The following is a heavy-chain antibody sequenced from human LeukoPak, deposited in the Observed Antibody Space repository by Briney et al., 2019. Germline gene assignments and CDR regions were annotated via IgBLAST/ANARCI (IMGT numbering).Heavy chain of an antibody. Sequence: GGSLRLSCAASGFTFSSYAMSWVRQAPGKGLEWVSAIIGSGGSTYYADSEKGRFTISRDNSKNTLYLQMNSLRAEDTAVFYCASRLLWFGDYWGQGTLVTVSS. CDR1: GFTFSSYA. CDR2: IIGSGGST. D-gene: IGHD3-10*01. CDR3: ASRLLWFGDY. J-gene: IGHJ4*02. V-gene: IGHV3-23*01.